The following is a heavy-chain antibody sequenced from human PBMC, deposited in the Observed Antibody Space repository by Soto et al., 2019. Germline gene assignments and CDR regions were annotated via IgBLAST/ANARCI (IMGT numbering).Heavy chain of an antibody. CDR3: ARGFSGSTSSWYQT. V-gene: IGHV4-59*12. Sequence: PSDTLSLTCTVSGGSISSYYWSWIRQPPGKGLEWIGYIYYSGSTNYNPSLKSRVTISVDTSKNQFSLKLSSVTAADTAVYYCARGFSGSTSSWYQTWGQGTLVTVSS. CDR2: IYYSGST. CDR1: GGSISSYY. D-gene: IGHD6-13*01. J-gene: IGHJ5*02.